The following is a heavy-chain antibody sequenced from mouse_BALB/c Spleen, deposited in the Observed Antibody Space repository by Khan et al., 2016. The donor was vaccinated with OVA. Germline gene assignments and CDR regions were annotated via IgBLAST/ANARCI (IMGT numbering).Heavy chain of an antibody. V-gene: IGHV14-3*02. Sequence: VQLQQSGAELVKPGASVKLSCTASGFNIKDTYMHWVKQRPEQGLEWIGRIDPANGNTKYDPKFQGKATITADTSSNTAYLPLSSLTSEDTAVYYCARWDWYFDVWGAGTTVTVSS. CDR1: GFNIKDTY. CDR2: IDPANGNT. CDR3: ARWDWYFDV. J-gene: IGHJ1*01.